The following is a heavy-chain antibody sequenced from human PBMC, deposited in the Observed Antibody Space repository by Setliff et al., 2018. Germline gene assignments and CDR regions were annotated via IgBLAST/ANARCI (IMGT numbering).Heavy chain of an antibody. CDR3: ARTPHSSGRYYYGMDV. V-gene: IGHV3-30-3*01. D-gene: IGHD6-19*01. J-gene: IGHJ6*02. CDR1: GFTFSSYA. CDR2: ISYDGSNK. Sequence: GGSLRLSCAASGFTFSSYAMHWVRQAPGKGLEWVAVISYDGSNKYYADSVKGRFTISRDNSKNTLYLQMNSLRAEDTAVYYCARTPHSSGRYYYGMDVWGQGTTVTVSS.